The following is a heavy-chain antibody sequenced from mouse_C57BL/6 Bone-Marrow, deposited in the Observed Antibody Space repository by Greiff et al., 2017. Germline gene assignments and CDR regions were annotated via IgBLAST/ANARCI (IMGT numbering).Heavy chain of an antibody. CDR1: GYTFTSYW. J-gene: IGHJ2*01. V-gene: IGHV1-64*01. CDR2: IHPNSGST. CDR3: AREGDGYYFDY. Sequence: VQLQQPGAELVKPGASVKLSCKASGYTFTSYWMHWVKQRPGQGIEWIGMIHPNSGSTNYNEKFKSKATLTVDKSSSTAYLQLSSLTSEDSAVYYCAREGDGYYFDYWGQGTTLTVSS. D-gene: IGHD2-3*01.